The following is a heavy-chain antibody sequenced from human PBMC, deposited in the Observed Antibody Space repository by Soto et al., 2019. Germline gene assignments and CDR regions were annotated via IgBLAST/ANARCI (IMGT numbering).Heavy chain of an antibody. CDR1: GYTLTELS. V-gene: IGHV1-24*01. D-gene: IGHD3-3*01. CDR2: FDPEDGET. CDR3: ATHGGLRFLEWPLYYYGMDV. Sequence: QVQLVQSGAEVKKPGASVKVSCKVSGYTLTELSMHWVRQAPGKGLEWMGGFDPEDGETIYAQKFQGRVTMTEDTSTDTAYMEPSSLRSEDTAVYYCATHGGLRFLEWPLYYYGMDVWGQGTTVTVSS. J-gene: IGHJ6*02.